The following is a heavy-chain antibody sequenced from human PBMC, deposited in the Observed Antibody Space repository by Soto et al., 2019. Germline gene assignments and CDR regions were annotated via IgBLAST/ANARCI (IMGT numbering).Heavy chain of an antibody. D-gene: IGHD3-10*01. Sequence: PGGSLRLSCAASGFTFSSYGMHWVRQAPGKGLEWVAVISYDGSNKYYADSVKGRFTISRDNSKNTLYLQMNSLRAEDTAVYYCAKDIYWRRGSYLKGGIDYWGQGTLVTVSS. CDR2: ISYDGSNK. CDR1: GFTFSSYG. V-gene: IGHV3-30*18. J-gene: IGHJ4*02. CDR3: AKDIYWRRGSYLKGGIDY.